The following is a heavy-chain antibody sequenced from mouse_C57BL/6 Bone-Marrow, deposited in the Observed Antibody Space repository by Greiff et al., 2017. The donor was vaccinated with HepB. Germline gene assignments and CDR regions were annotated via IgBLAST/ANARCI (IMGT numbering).Heavy chain of an antibody. CDR1: GYSITSGYY. V-gene: IGHV3-6*01. CDR2: ISYDGSN. J-gene: IGHJ4*01. D-gene: IGHD2-3*01. Sequence: DVQLQESGPGLVKPSQSLSLTCSVTGYSITSGYYWNWIRQFPGNKLEWMGYISYDGSNNYNPSLKNRISITRDTSKNQFFLKLNSVTTEDTATYYCARDGDGYFSYAMDYWGQGTSVTVSS. CDR3: ARDGDGYFSYAMDY.